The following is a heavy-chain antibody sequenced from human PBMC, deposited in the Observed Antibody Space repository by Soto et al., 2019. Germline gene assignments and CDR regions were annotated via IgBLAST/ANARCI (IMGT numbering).Heavy chain of an antibody. D-gene: IGHD1-26*01. CDR1: GYRFAGYW. CDR2: IDPSDSQT. J-gene: IGHJ4*02. V-gene: IGHV5-10-1*01. Sequence: PGDALKLSCNGSGYRFAGYWITWVRQMPGTGLEWMGRIDPSDSQTYYSPSFRGHVTISAAKSITTVFLQWSGLRASDTAMYYCARQIYFADSGPNFQYHIDYWGQGSLVTV. CDR3: ARQIYFADSGPNFQYHIDY.